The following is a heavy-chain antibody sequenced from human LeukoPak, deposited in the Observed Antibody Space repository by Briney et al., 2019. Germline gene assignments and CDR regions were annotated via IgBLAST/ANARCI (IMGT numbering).Heavy chain of an antibody. CDR2: IYTSGST. D-gene: IGHD2-2*01. Sequence: SETLSLTCTVSGGSISSYYWSWIRQPAGKGLEWIGRIYTSGSTNYNPSLKSRVTMSVDTSKNQFSLKLSSVTAADTAVYYCARDIRGYCSSTSCYWFHPWGQGTLVTVSS. CDR1: GGSISSYY. V-gene: IGHV4-4*07. CDR3: ARDIRGYCSSTSCYWFHP. J-gene: IGHJ5*02.